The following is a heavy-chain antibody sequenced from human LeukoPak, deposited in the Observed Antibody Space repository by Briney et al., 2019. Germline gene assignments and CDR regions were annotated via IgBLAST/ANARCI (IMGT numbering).Heavy chain of an antibody. D-gene: IGHD4-17*01. Sequence: SETLSLTCTVSGGSISSYYWSWIRQPSGKGLEWIGYIYYSGSTNYNPSLKSRVTISVDTSKNQFSLKLSSVTAADTAVYYCARLDYGDGTDYWGQGTLVTVSS. CDR2: IYYSGST. CDR1: GGSISSYY. J-gene: IGHJ4*02. V-gene: IGHV4-59*01. CDR3: ARLDYGDGTDY.